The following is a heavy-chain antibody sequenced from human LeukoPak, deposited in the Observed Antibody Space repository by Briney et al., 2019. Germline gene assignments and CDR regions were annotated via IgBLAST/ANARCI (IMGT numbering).Heavy chain of an antibody. V-gene: IGHV4-59*11. Sequence: NPSETLSLTCNVSGGSISSHYWSWIRQPPGKGLEYLGNIYYSGSTNYNPSLKSRVTISIDTSKNQFSLKLSSVTAADTAVYYCARHPLESSGYYLYFDFWGQGTLVTVSS. CDR1: GGSISSHY. J-gene: IGHJ4*02. CDR3: ARHPLESSGYYLYFDF. CDR2: IYYSGST. D-gene: IGHD3-22*01.